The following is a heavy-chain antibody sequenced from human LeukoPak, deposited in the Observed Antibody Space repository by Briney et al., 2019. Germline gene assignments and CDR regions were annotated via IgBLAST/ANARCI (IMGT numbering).Heavy chain of an antibody. Sequence: ASVKVSCKASGYTLTSYYMHWVRQAPGQGLEWMGIINPSGASTNYAQKFQGRVTMTRDTSTSTVYMELSSLRSEDTAVYYCARGAWPVAYYDSSGYLHYFDYWGQGTLVTVSS. CDR3: ARGAWPVAYYDSSGYLHYFDY. CDR1: GYTLTSYY. CDR2: INPSGAST. V-gene: IGHV1-46*01. D-gene: IGHD3-22*01. J-gene: IGHJ4*02.